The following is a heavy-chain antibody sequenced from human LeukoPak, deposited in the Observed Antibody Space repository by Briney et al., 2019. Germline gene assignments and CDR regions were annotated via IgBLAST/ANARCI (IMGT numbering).Heavy chain of an antibody. CDR3: AAPFRTEDYYHGMDV. CDR2: INPNSGGT. D-gene: IGHD3/OR15-3a*01. Sequence: VASVKVSCKASGYTFTGYYMYWVRQAPGQGLEWMGWINPNSGGTKYAQKFQGRVTMTRDMSISTAYMELSSLISDDTAVYYCAAPFRTEDYYHGMDVWGQGTTVTVSS. J-gene: IGHJ6*02. V-gene: IGHV1-2*02. CDR1: GYTFTGYY.